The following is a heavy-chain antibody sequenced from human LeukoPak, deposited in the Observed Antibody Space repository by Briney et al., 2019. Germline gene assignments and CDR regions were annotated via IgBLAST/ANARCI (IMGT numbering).Heavy chain of an antibody. CDR2: IYYSGST. V-gene: IGHV4-59*01. J-gene: IGHJ5*02. CDR3: AISNGPNWFDP. CDR1: GSSISSYY. Sequence: SETLSLTCTVSGSSISSYYWSWIRQPPGKGLEWIGYIYYSGSTNYNPSLKSRVTISVDTSKNQFSLKLSSVTAADTAVYYCAISNGPNWFDPWGQGTLVTVSS.